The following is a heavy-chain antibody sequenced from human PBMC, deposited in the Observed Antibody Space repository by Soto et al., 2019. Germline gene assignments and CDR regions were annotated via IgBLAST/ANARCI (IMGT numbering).Heavy chain of an antibody. CDR1: GFSLSTTRVG. Sequence: QITLKESGPTLVKPTQTLTLTCTFSGFSLSTTRVGVGWIRQPPVEALEWRALLYWDDDKLYSPSLKKRLTSTKDTSKNQVVLTLTNMDPVDTATYYCAHSKTSGMRYYFDYWGQGTLVTVSS. J-gene: IGHJ4*02. CDR3: AHSKTSGMRYYFDY. CDR2: LYWDDDK. V-gene: IGHV2-5*02.